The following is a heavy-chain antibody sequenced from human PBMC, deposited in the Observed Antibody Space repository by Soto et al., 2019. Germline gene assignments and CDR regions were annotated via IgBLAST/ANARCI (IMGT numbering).Heavy chain of an antibody. D-gene: IGHD6-13*01. CDR3: ARDVRDSSSWPRIQYNWFDP. Sequence: EVQLVESGGGLVQPGGSLRLSCAASGFTFSSYWMHWVRQAPGKGLVWVSRINSDGSSTSYADSVKGRFTISRDNGKNTLYLQMNSLRAEDTAVYYCARDVRDSSSWPRIQYNWFDPWGQGTLVTVSS. J-gene: IGHJ5*02. V-gene: IGHV3-74*01. CDR2: INSDGSST. CDR1: GFTFSSYW.